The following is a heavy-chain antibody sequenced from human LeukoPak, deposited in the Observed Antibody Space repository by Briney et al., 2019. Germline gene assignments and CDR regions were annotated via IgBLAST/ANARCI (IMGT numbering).Heavy chain of an antibody. CDR2: ISGSGGST. CDR3: AKDPGMVRGVIYDY. V-gene: IGHV3-23*01. Sequence: GGSLRLSCAASGFNFNTYTMNWVRQAPGKGLEWVSSISGSGGSTYYADSVKGRFTISRDNSKNTLYLQMNSLRAEDTAVYYCAKDPGMVRGVIYDYWGQGTLVTVSS. J-gene: IGHJ4*02. CDR1: GFNFNTYT. D-gene: IGHD3-10*01.